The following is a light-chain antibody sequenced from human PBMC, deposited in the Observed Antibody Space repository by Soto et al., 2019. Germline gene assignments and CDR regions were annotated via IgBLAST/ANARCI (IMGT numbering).Light chain of an antibody. J-gene: IGLJ1*01. CDR1: SSDVGGYNY. CDR2: EVS. V-gene: IGLV2-8*01. Sequence: QSALTQPPSASGSPGQSVTISCTGTSSDVGGYNYVSWYQQHPGKAPKLIIYEVSKRPSGVPDRFSGSKSGNPASLTVSGVQAEDEADYYCSSYARSNNLGVFGTGTKVTVL. CDR3: SSYARSNNLGV.